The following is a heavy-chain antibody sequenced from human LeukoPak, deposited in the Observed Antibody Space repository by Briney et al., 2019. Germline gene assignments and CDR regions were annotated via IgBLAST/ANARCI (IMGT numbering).Heavy chain of an antibody. J-gene: IGHJ6*02. CDR3: AREGSSSSSYYYYGMDV. Sequence: ASVKVSCKASGGTFSSYAISWVRQAPGQGLEWMGGIIPIFGTANYAQKFQGRVTITADESTSTAYMEVSSLRSEDTAVYYCAREGSSSSSYYYYGMDVWGQGTTVTVSS. CDR2: IIPIFGTA. V-gene: IGHV1-69*13. D-gene: IGHD6-6*01. CDR1: GGTFSSYA.